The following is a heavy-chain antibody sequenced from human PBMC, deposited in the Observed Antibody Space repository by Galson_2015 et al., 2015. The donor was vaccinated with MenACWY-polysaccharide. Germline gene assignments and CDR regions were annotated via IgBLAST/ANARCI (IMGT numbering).Heavy chain of an antibody. V-gene: IGHV3-23*01. CDR3: AKRAPMVTSLFYGMDV. CDR1: GFTFSNYA. CDR2: ISGSGSTT. J-gene: IGHJ6*02. Sequence: SLRLSCAASGFTFSNYAMSWVGQAPGKGLDWVSAISGSGSTTYYADSVKGRFAIPRDNYKNTLYLQMSSLRAEDTAVYYCAKRAPMVTSLFYGMDVWGQGTTVTVSS. D-gene: IGHD4/OR15-4a*01.